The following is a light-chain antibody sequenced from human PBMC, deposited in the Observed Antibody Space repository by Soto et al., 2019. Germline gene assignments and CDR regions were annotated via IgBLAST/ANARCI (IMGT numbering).Light chain of an antibody. Sequence: QSALTQPASVSGSPGQSITISCTGTSSDVGGYNYVSWYQQHPGKAPQLMIYEVSNRPSGASTRFSGSKSGNTASLTISGLQAEDEADYYCSSYTRSNTHIVFGGGTKLTVL. CDR3: SSYTRSNTHIV. V-gene: IGLV2-14*01. CDR1: SSDVGGYNY. CDR2: EVS. J-gene: IGLJ2*01.